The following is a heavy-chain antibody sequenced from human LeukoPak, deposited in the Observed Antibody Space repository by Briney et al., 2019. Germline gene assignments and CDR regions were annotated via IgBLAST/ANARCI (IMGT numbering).Heavy chain of an antibody. D-gene: IGHD5-12*01. V-gene: IGHV4-34*01. CDR2: IYYSGST. J-gene: IGHJ4*02. CDR3: ARDLSGYDRFDY. CDR1: GGSFSGYY. Sequence: SETLSLTCAVYGGSFSGYYWSWIRQPPGKGLEWIGSIYYSGSTYYNPSLKSRVTISVDTSKNQFSLKLSSVIAADTAVYYCARDLSGYDRFDYWGQGTLVTVSS.